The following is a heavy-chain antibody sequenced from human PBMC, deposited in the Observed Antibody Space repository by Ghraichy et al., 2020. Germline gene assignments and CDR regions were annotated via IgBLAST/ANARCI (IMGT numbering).Heavy chain of an antibody. CDR2: MYYSGST. V-gene: IGHV4-39*01. Sequence: SQTLSLTCTVSGGSISNSSYYWGWIRQPPGKGLEWIGSMYYSGSTYYNPSLKSRVTISADTSKNQFSLKLSSVTAADTAVYYCARHPGYGYFGDYWGQGALVTVSS. CDR1: GGSISNSSYY. J-gene: IGHJ4*02. CDR3: ARHPGYGYFGDY. D-gene: IGHD5-18*01.